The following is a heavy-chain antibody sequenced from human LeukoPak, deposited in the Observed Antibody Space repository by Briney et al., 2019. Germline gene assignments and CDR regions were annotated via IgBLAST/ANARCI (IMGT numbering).Heavy chain of an antibody. V-gene: IGHV3-23*01. CDR1: RFTFSSYT. CDR3: AKSEEQLTYFDY. CDR2: ISGSGGST. J-gene: IGHJ4*02. D-gene: IGHD6-6*01. Sequence: PGGSLRLSCAASRFTFSSYTMNWVRQAPGKGLEWVSAISGSGGSTYYADSVKGRFTISRDTSKNTLYLQMNNLRAEDTAVYYCAKSEEQLTYFDYWGQGTLVTVSS.